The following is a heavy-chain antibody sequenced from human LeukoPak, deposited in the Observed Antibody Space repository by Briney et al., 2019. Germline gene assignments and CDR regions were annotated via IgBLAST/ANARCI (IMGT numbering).Heavy chain of an antibody. D-gene: IGHD6-13*01. V-gene: IGHV4-59*01. Sequence: SETLSLTCTVSGGSISSYYWSWIRQPPGKGLEWIGYIYYSGSTDYNPSLKSRVTISVDTSKNQFSLKLSSVTAADTAVYYCASFQGSSSPFDYWGQGTLVTVSS. CDR3: ASFQGSSSPFDY. CDR2: IYYSGST. J-gene: IGHJ4*02. CDR1: GGSISSYY.